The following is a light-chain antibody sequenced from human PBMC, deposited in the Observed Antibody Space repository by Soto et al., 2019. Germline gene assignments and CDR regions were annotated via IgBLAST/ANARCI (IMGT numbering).Light chain of an antibody. Sequence: ERVMTQSPATLPVFPGEGATLSCSTSEAVSTNLAWYQHKPGQAPRLLIYAASTRCTGVPARFSGSGSRTEFTLSISNLQSEDVATCYCQQYENWPWTFGQGTKV. J-gene: IGKJ1*01. CDR3: QQYENWPWT. CDR1: EAVSTN. V-gene: IGKV3-15*01. CDR2: AAS.